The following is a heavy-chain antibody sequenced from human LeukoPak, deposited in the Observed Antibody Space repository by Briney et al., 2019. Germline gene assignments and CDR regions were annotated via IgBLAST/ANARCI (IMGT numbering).Heavy chain of an antibody. CDR3: AKVGLYYFDY. V-gene: IGHV3-23*01. CDR2: ISGSGGST. Sequence: SGGSLRLSCAASRFTFSSYSMNWVRQAPGKGLEWVSAISGSGGSTYYADSVKGRFTISRDNSKNTLYLQMNSLRAEDTAVYYCAKVGLYYFDYWGQGTLVTVSS. J-gene: IGHJ4*02. D-gene: IGHD3-16*01. CDR1: RFTFSSYS.